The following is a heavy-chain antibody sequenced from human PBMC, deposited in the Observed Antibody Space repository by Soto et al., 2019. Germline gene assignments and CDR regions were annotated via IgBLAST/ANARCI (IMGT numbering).Heavy chain of an antibody. CDR3: ASPKIAFYNWFDP. Sequence: SETLSLTCTVSGGSISSSSYYWVWIRQPPGKGLEWIGSIYYSGSTCYNPSLKSRVTISVDTSKNQFSLKLSSVTAADTAVYYCASPKIAFYNWFDPWGQGTLVTVS. CDR1: GGSISSSSYY. CDR2: IYYSGST. J-gene: IGHJ5*02. V-gene: IGHV4-39*01. D-gene: IGHD3-3*02.